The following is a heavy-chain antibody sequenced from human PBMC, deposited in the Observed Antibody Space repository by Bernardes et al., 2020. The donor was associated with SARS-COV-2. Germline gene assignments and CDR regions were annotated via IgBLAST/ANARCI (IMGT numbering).Heavy chain of an antibody. Sequence: GGSLRLSCAASGFTFSSYAMSWVRQAPGKGLEWVSAISGSGGSTYYADSVKGRFTISRDNSKNTLYLQMNSLRAEDTAVYYCAKDTGFGELRFLEWLYYGMDVWGQGTTVTVSS. J-gene: IGHJ6*02. V-gene: IGHV3-23*01. CDR2: ISGSGGST. CDR3: AKDTGFGELRFLEWLYYGMDV. D-gene: IGHD3-3*01. CDR1: GFTFSSYA.